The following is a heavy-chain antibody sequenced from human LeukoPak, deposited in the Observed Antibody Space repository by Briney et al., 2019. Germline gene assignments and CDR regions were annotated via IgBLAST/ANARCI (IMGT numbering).Heavy chain of an antibody. CDR2: MNPNSGNT. V-gene: IGHV1-8*01. CDR3: ARGTRGEPFYYYYGMDV. D-gene: IGHD1-14*01. J-gene: IGHJ6*02. Sequence: ASVKVSCKASGYTFTSYDINWVRQAIEQGLEWMGWMNPNSGNTGYAQKFQGRVTMTRNTSISTAYMELSSLRSEDTAVYYCARGTRGEPFYYYYGMDVWGQGTTVTVSS. CDR1: GYTFTSYD.